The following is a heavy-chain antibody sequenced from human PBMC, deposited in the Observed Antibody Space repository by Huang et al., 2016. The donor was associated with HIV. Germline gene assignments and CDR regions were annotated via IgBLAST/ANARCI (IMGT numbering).Heavy chain of an antibody. Sequence: QVQLVQSGAAVKKPGSSVRVSCEASGVTFSSYAINGVRPAPGQGIEWMGGIIPSFGTPNYAQKFQGRVTITADESTSTAYMELSSLRSDDTAVYYCARDRKYDNAWYWFDPWGQGTLVTVSS. D-gene: IGHD1-1*01. CDR1: GVTFSSYA. CDR3: ARDRKYDNAWYWFDP. CDR2: IIPSFGTP. J-gene: IGHJ5*02. V-gene: IGHV1-69*01.